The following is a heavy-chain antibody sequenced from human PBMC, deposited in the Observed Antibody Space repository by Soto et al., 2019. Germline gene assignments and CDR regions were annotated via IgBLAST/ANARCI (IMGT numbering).Heavy chain of an antibody. V-gene: IGHV3-33*01. D-gene: IGHD2-2*01. CDR2: IWYDGSNK. J-gene: IGHJ4*02. CDR1: GFIFNNYG. Sequence: GGSLRLSCAASGFIFNNYGMHWVRQAPGKGLEWVAVIWYDGSNKYYGDSVKGRFTISRDNSKNTLYLQMNSLRAEDTAVYYCAREPYCSSSNCPIDYWGQGTLVTVSS. CDR3: AREPYCSSSNCPIDY.